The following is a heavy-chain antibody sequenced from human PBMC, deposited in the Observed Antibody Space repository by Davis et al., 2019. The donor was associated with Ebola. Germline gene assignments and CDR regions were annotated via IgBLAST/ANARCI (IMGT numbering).Heavy chain of an antibody. Sequence: AASVKVSCKASGYTFRAYAINWVRQAPGQGLEWMGWITPYNYNTNYAQKFHGRVTMTTGTSTSTAYMELRSLTPDDAAVYYCARDKLLWFGELLSTATGYYGMDVWGQGTTVTVSS. CDR1: GYTFRAYA. J-gene: IGHJ6*02. V-gene: IGHV1-18*01. CDR3: ARDKLLWFGELLSTATGYYGMDV. CDR2: ITPYNYNT. D-gene: IGHD3-10*01.